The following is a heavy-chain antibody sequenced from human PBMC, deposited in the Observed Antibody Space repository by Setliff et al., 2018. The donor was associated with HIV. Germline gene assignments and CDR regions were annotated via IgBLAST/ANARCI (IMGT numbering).Heavy chain of an antibody. Sequence: PSETLSLTCTVSGGSISSGNHYWSWIRQPAGKGLEWIGNIYYSGNINYNPSLKSRVTISIDTSKNQFSLRLSSVTAADTAVYYCARDKRASFDGLDVWGQGTTVTVSS. V-gene: IGHV4-61*10. CDR2: IYYSGNI. CDR3: ARDKRASFDGLDV. J-gene: IGHJ6*02. CDR1: GGSISSGNHY.